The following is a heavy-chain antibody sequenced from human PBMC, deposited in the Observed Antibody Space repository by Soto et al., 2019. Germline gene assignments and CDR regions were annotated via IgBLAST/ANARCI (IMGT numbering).Heavy chain of an antibody. CDR3: ARGRYGDY. CDR2: ISAHHGNT. CDR1: GYAFTTYG. D-gene: IGHD1-1*01. Sequence: QVHLVQSGAEVKKPGASVKVTCKGSGYAFTTYGITWVRQAPGQGLEWTGWISAHHGNTNYAKKVQGRVTVTRDTSTSTAYMELRSLRADDTAVYYCARGRYGDYWGQGAVVTVSS. V-gene: IGHV1-18*01. J-gene: IGHJ4*02.